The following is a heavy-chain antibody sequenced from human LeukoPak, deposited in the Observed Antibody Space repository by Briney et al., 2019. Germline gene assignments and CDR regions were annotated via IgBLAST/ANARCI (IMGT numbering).Heavy chain of an antibody. CDR1: GYTGIELS. CDR3: ARDSGVLRFLEWLSLAAPDNWFDP. D-gene: IGHD3-3*01. CDR2: FDPEDGET. V-gene: IGHV1-24*01. Sequence: ASVKVSCKVSGYTGIELSMHWVRQAPGKGLEWMGGFDPEDGETIYAQKFQGRVTMTTDTSTSTAYMELRSLRSDDTAVYYCARDSGVLRFLEWLSLAAPDNWFDPWGQGTLVTVSS. J-gene: IGHJ5*02.